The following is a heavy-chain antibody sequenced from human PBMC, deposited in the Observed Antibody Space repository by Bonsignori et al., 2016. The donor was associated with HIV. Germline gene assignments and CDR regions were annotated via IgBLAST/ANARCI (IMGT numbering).Heavy chain of an antibody. J-gene: IGHJ2*01. CDR2: ISSSSSYR. D-gene: IGHD4-17*01. CDR3: AREGDYGDNWYFDL. V-gene: IGHV3-21*01. Sequence: WIRQPPGKGLEWVSSISSSSSYRNYADSVKGRFTISRDNAKNSLYLQMNSLRAEDTAVYYCAREGDYGDNWYFDLWGRGTLVTVSS.